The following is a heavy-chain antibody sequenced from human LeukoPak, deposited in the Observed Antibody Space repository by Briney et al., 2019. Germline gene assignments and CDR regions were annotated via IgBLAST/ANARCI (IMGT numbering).Heavy chain of an antibody. V-gene: IGHV3-30-3*01. D-gene: IGHD1-1*01. Sequence: GGSLRLSCAASGFTFSSYAMHWVRQAPGKGLEWVAVISYDGSNKYYADSVKGRFTISRDNSKNTLYLQMNSLRAEDTAVYYCATQRGPRPYYFDHWGQGTLVTVPS. CDR2: ISYDGSNK. CDR1: GFTFSSYA. J-gene: IGHJ4*02. CDR3: ATQRGPRPYYFDH.